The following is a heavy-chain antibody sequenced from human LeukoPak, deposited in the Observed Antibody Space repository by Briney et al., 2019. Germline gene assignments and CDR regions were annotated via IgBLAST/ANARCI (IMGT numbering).Heavy chain of an antibody. CDR2: IKSSGSP. V-gene: IGHV4-39*01. CDR1: GDSISSSSNW. CDR3: ARLTWITDY. D-gene: IGHD5-12*01. Sequence: SETLSLTCTVSGDSISSSSNWWGWIRQPPGKGLEWIGYIKSSGSPNYNPPLKSRVTISVDTSKNQFSLKVSSVTAADTAVYYCARLTWITDYWGQGILVTVSS. J-gene: IGHJ4*02.